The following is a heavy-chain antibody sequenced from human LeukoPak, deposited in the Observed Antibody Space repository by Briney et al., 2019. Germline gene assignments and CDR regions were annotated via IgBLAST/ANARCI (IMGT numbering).Heavy chain of an antibody. CDR1: GYTFIGYY. Sequence: ASVKVSCKASGYTFIGYYMHWVRQAPGQGLEWMGWINPNSGGTNYAQKFQGRVTMTRDTSISTAYMELSRLRSDDTAVYYCARDPTVEMAFDIWGQGTMVTVSS. J-gene: IGHJ3*02. CDR3: ARDPTVEMAFDI. V-gene: IGHV1-2*02. CDR2: INPNSGGT. D-gene: IGHD5-24*01.